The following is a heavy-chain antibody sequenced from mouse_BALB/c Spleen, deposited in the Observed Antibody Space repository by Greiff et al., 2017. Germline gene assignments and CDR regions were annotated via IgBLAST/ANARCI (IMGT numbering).Heavy chain of an antibody. D-gene: IGHD1-1*01. CDR3: ARAVATNFDY. CDR2: IDPENGNT. V-gene: IGHV14-1*02. Sequence: EVQLVESGAELVRPGALVKLSCKASGFNIKDYYMHWVKQRPEQGLEWIGWIDPENGNTIYDPKFQGKASITADTSSNTAYLQLSSLTSEDTAVYYCARAVATNFDYWGQGTTLTVSS. CDR1: GFNIKDYY. J-gene: IGHJ2*01.